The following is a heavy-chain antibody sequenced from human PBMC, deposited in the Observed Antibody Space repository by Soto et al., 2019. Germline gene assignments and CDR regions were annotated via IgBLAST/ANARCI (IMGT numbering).Heavy chain of an antibody. V-gene: IGHV4-34*01. CDR3: ARGSGIVALPGELEDVNYDY. D-gene: IGHD1-1*01. CDR2: INESGST. CDR1: GQSFSGHS. Sequence: QVQLQQWGAGLVKPSETLSLSCAVYGQSFSGHSWAWIRQPPGKGLEWIGEINESGSTYYNPSLKSRVTSSTDTSKNLFSLKLSSVSAADTAAYFCARGSGIVALPGELEDVNYDYWGQGTLVNVSS. J-gene: IGHJ4*02.